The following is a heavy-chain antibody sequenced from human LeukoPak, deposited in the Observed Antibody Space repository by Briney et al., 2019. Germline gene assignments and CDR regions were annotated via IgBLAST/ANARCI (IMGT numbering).Heavy chain of an antibody. J-gene: IGHJ4*02. CDR1: GFAFSSYS. V-gene: IGHV3-48*01. Sequence: GGSLRLSCAASGFAFSSYSMNWARQAPGKGLEWVSYISSSSTTIYYADSVKGRFTISRDNAKNSLYLQMNSLRAEDTAVYYCARGPNYVVQGGYFDYWGQGTLVTVSS. CDR3: ARGPNYVVQGGYFDY. D-gene: IGHD3-10*01. CDR2: ISSSSTTI.